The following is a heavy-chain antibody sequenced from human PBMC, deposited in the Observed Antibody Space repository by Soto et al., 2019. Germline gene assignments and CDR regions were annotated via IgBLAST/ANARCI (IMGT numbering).Heavy chain of an antibody. Sequence: KPGGSLRLSCAASGFTFSNAWMSWVRQAPGKGLEWVGRIKSKTDGGTTDYAAPVKGRFTISRDDSKNTLYLQMNSLKTEDTAVYYCTTDVDMVMRPYFDYWGQGTLVTVSS. J-gene: IGHJ4*02. CDR3: TTDVDMVMRPYFDY. V-gene: IGHV3-15*01. CDR2: IKSKTDGGTT. D-gene: IGHD5-12*01. CDR1: GFTFSNAW.